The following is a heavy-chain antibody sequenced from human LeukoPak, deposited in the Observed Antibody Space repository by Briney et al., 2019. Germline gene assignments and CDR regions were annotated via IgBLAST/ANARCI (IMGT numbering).Heavy chain of an antibody. D-gene: IGHD6-13*01. CDR1: GFTFSNAW. CDR2: IRTDGGEK. Sequence: PGGPLRLSCVVSGFTFSNAWMSWVRQAPGKGLEWVASIRTDGGEKYHADSVQGRFSISRDNSKNTLYLQMDSLRAEDTALYYCARIGYSTSWANFDYWGQGTLVTVSS. CDR3: ARIGYSTSWANFDY. J-gene: IGHJ4*02. V-gene: IGHV3-33*08.